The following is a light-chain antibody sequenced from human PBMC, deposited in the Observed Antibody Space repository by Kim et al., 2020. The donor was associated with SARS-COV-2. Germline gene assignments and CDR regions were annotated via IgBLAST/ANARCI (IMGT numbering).Light chain of an antibody. CDR3: QQSHTAPSLT. V-gene: IGKV1-39*01. CDR2: AAF. J-gene: IGKJ4*01. CDR1: QSISNY. Sequence: DIQMTQSPSSLSASVGDRVTIACRASQSISNYLNWYQQKPGKAPKLLIYAAFSLQSGVPSRFSGSGSGTDFTLTISSLQPEDCATYYCQQSHTAPSLTFGGGTKVDIK.